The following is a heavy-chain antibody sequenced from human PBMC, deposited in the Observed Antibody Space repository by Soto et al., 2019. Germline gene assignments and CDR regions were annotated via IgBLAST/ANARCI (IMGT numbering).Heavy chain of an antibody. CDR3: VRHTWTFCSGDCYSV. Sequence: QVQLVQSGAEVKKPGSSVNVSCKSSGGTFNTYTITWVRQAPGQGLEWMGRIIPLLDMTNSAQRFRGRVTXXADKPTCTAYMELSSLYSEDTAVYSCVRHTWTFCSGDCYSVWGQGTLVSVSS. J-gene: IGHJ4*02. V-gene: IGHV1-69*02. CDR2: IIPLLDMT. D-gene: IGHD2-21*02. CDR1: GGTFNTYT.